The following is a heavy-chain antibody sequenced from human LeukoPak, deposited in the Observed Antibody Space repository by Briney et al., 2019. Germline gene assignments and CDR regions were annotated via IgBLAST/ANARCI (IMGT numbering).Heavy chain of an antibody. J-gene: IGHJ4*02. CDR1: GFTFSGSA. CDR3: TRHLDTYYYDSSLD. Sequence: GGSLRLSCAASGFTFSGSAMHWVRQASGKGLEWVGRIRSKANSYATAYAASVKGRFTISRDDSKNTAYLRMNSLKTEDTAVYYCTRHLDTYYYDSSLDWGQGTLVTVSS. CDR2: IRSKANSYAT. V-gene: IGHV3-73*01. D-gene: IGHD3-22*01.